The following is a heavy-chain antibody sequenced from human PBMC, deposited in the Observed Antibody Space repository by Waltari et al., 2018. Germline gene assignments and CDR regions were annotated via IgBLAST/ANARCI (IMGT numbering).Heavy chain of an antibody. D-gene: IGHD5-12*01. Sequence: QLQLQESGPRLVRPSETLSLICRVSGVSITSNRHYWAWIRQSPGQGLEWIGTVSYSETTYTSPSLKSRVSVPRDASKNQVSLILGSVTAADMAVYYCATYIGASVGTAAFDVWGQGTMVTVSS. CDR2: VSYSETT. CDR3: ATYIGASVGTAAFDV. J-gene: IGHJ3*01. V-gene: IGHV4-39*01. CDR1: GVSITSNRHY.